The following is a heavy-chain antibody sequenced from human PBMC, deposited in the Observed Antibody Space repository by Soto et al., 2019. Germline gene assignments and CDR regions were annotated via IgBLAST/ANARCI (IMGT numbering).Heavy chain of an antibody. CDR1: GGTFSSYA. J-gene: IGHJ6*02. Sequence: ASVKVSCKASGGTFSSYAMNWVRQAPGQGLEWMGGIIPMFGTADYAQKFQARVTITADESTSTAYMELSSLTSEDTAVYYCARPVLMDTGVRYYYGMDVGGQGTTVTVP. CDR2: IIPMFGTA. D-gene: IGHD5-18*01. V-gene: IGHV1-69*13. CDR3: ARPVLMDTGVRYYYGMDV.